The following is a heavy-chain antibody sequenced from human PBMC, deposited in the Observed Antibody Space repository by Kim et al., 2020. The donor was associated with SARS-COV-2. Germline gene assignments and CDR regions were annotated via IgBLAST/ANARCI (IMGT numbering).Heavy chain of an antibody. J-gene: IGHJ5*02. D-gene: IGHD3-22*01. V-gene: IGHV3-11*01. Sequence: VKGRFTISRDNAKNSLYLQMNSLKAEDTAVYYCARSRAHDYDSSGDLLDRWGQGTLVTVSS. CDR3: ARSRAHDYDSSGDLLDR.